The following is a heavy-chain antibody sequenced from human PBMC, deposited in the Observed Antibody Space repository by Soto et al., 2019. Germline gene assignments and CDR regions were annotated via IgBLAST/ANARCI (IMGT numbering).Heavy chain of an antibody. Sequence: ASVKVSCKASGYTFTSYGISWVRQAPGQGLEWMGWISAYNCNTNYAQKLQGRVTMTTDTSTSTAYMELRSLRSDDTAVYYCASNIVVVPAAPIDAFDIWGQGTMVTVSS. CDR1: GYTFTSYG. CDR2: ISAYNCNT. J-gene: IGHJ3*02. D-gene: IGHD2-2*01. CDR3: ASNIVVVPAAPIDAFDI. V-gene: IGHV1-18*01.